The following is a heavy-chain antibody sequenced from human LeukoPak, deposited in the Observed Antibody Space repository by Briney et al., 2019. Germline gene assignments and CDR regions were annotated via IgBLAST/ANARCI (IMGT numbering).Heavy chain of an antibody. V-gene: IGHV1-18*01. J-gene: IGHJ4*02. D-gene: IGHD4-17*01. CDR3: AREDDRSFGAYDC. CDR1: NYTFSDYD. Sequence: ASVKESCKASNYTFSDYDITWVRQAPGQGLEWMGWVSKYSGNADYAPKFQGRVSMTTDTSTRTAYMELRSLRPDDTAVYFCAREDDRSFGAYDCWGQGTPVTLSS. CDR2: VSKYSGNA.